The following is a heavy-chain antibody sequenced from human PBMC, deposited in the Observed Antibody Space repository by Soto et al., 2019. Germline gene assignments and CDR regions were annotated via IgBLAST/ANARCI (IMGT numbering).Heavy chain of an antibody. Sequence: PSETLSLTCAVSGGPISRGGYSWSWIRQPPGKGLEWIGYIYHSGSTYYNPSLKSRVTISVDRSKNQFSLKLSSVTAADTAVYYCARGVLRFLEWSRRPYFDYWGQGTLVTVSS. V-gene: IGHV4-30-2*01. CDR3: ARGVLRFLEWSRRPYFDY. J-gene: IGHJ4*02. D-gene: IGHD3-3*01. CDR2: IYHSGST. CDR1: GGPISRGGYS.